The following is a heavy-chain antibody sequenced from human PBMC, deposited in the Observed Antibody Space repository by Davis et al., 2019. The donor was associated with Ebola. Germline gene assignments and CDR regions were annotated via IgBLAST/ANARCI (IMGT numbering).Heavy chain of an antibody. Sequence: GESLKISCKGSGYSFTSYWIAWVRQMPGKGLECMGIIYPGDSETRYSPSFQGTVTISADKSITTAYLQWSSLKASDTAMYYCARLRSITRLTSFYYWGQGTLVTVSS. CDR3: ARLRSITRLTSFYY. D-gene: IGHD3-10*01. V-gene: IGHV5-51*01. CDR1: GYSFTSYW. J-gene: IGHJ4*02. CDR2: IYPGDSET.